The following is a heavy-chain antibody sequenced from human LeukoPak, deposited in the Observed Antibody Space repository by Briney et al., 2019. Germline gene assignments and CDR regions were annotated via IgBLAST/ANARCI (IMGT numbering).Heavy chain of an antibody. CDR1: GYIFISYY. Sequence: ASVKVSCKASGYIFISYYMRWVRQAPGQGLEWMGIINPSGGSTSYAQKFQGRVTMTRDTSTSTFYMELSSLRSEDTAVYYCARCLRGGDFVAQDAFDIWGQGTMVTVSS. J-gene: IGHJ3*02. CDR3: ARCLRGGDFVAQDAFDI. D-gene: IGHD2-21*02. CDR2: INPSGGST. V-gene: IGHV1-46*01.